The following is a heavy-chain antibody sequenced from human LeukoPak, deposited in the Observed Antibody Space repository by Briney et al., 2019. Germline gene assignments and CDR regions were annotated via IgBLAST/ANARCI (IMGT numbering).Heavy chain of an antibody. CDR2: IYPGDSNI. CDR3: ARNLITVAALSPFDY. V-gene: IGHV5-51*01. CDR1: GHTFTNNW. J-gene: IGHJ4*02. D-gene: IGHD6-19*01. Sequence: GESLKISCKGSGHTFTNNWIGWVRQMPGKGLEWMGIIYPGDSNIRYNPAFQGQVTISADKSINTAYLQWSSLKASDTAMYYCARNLITVAALSPFDYWGQGSLVTVSS.